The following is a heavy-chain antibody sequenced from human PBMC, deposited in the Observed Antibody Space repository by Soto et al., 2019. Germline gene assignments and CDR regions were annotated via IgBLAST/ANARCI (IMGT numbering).Heavy chain of an antibody. J-gene: IGHJ3*02. Sequence: QVQLQQWGAGLLKPSETLSLTCAVYGGSFSGYYWSWIRQPPGKGLEWIGEINHSGSTNYNPSLKSRVTISVDTSKNQFSLKLSSVTAADTAVHYCAMRQYCSSTSCYPDALDDAFDIWGQGTMVTVSS. CDR2: INHSGST. CDR1: GGSFSGYY. V-gene: IGHV4-34*01. CDR3: AMRQYCSSTSCYPDALDDAFDI. D-gene: IGHD2-2*01.